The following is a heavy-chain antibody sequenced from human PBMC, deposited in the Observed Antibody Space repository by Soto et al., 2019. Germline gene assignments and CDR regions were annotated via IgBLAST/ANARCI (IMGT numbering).Heavy chain of an antibody. J-gene: IGHJ6*03. CDR1: GFTFSNYS. Sequence: GGSLRLSCAASGFTFSNYSVNWVRQAPGKGLEWVSYIDTSSSPIYYADSVKGRFTVSRDNAKNSLFLQMNSLRAEDTAVYYCARGRYCSTTSCPDYYSHYYMDVWGKGTTVTVSS. CDR3: ARGRYCSTTSCPDYYSHYYMDV. CDR2: IDTSSSPI. V-gene: IGHV3-48*01. D-gene: IGHD2-2*01.